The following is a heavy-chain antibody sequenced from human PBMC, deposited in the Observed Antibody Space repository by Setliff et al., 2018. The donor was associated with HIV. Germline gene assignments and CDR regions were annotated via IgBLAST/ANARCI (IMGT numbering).Heavy chain of an antibody. D-gene: IGHD6-13*01. CDR1: GFTFSSYG. CDR2: ISGSGGST. CDR3: ASSQQQLNPPDS. V-gene: IGHV3-23*01. Sequence: GGSLRLSCAASGFTFSSYGMHWVRQAPGRGLEWVSAISGSGGSTYYADSVKGRFTISRDNSKNTLYLQMNSLRAEDTAVYYCASSQQQLNPPDSWGQGTLVTVSS. J-gene: IGHJ5*01.